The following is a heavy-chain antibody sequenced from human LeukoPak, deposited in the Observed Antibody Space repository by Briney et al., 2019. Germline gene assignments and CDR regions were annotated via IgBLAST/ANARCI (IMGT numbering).Heavy chain of an antibody. V-gene: IGHV3-74*01. CDR2: INHDGSST. D-gene: IGHD6-19*01. Sequence: GGSLRLSCAASGFTFSSYWMHWVRQAPGKGLVWVSRINHDGSSTNYADSVKGRFTISRDNAKNTLYLQMNSLRAEDTAVYYCARDHLSSGSSPDYYYYYYMDVWGKGTTVTISS. CDR1: GFTFSSYW. J-gene: IGHJ6*03. CDR3: ARDHLSSGSSPDYYYYYYMDV.